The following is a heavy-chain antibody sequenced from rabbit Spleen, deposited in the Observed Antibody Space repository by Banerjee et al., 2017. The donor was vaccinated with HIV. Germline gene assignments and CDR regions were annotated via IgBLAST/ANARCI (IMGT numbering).Heavy chain of an antibody. CDR3: GRDYFGSKGYYFTL. Sequence: QSLEESGGDLVKPGASLTLTCTASGVSFSDRDVMCWVRQAPGKGLEWIACINTATGKAVYASWAKGRFTIPKPSSTTVPLKMPSRTAADPATYFCGRDYFGSKGYYFTLWGPGTLVTVS. J-gene: IGHJ4*01. CDR2: INTATGKA. V-gene: IGHV1S40*01. CDR1: GVSFSDRDV. D-gene: IGHD4-2*01.